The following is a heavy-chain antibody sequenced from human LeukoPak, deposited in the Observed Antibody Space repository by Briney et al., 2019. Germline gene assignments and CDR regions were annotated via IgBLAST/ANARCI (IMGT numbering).Heavy chain of an antibody. J-gene: IGHJ4*02. CDR2: ISYDGSNK. V-gene: IGHV3-30*04. Sequence: GGSLRLSCAASGFTFSSYAMHGVRQAPGKGLEWVAVISYDGSNKYYADSVKGRFTISRDNSKNTLYLQMNSLRAEDTAVYYCASWEGPDIVVVPAASLFDYWGQGTLVTVSS. CDR1: GFTFSSYA. CDR3: ASWEGPDIVVVPAASLFDY. D-gene: IGHD2-2*01.